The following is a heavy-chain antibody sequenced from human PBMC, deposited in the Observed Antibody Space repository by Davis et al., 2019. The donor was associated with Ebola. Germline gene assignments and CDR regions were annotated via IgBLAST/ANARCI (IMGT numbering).Heavy chain of an antibody. J-gene: IGHJ4*02. CDR3: VRGWLRSKFDY. V-gene: IGHV6-1*01. Sequence: HPQTLSLTCAIPGDSVSSGGWNWIRQSPSRGLEWLGRTYYYRSKWYIDYAVSVKSRITINPDTSKNQLSLQLNSVTPEDTAVYYCVRGWLRSKFDYWGQGTLVTVSS. D-gene: IGHD5-12*01. CDR1: GDSVSSGG. CDR2: TYYYRSKWYI.